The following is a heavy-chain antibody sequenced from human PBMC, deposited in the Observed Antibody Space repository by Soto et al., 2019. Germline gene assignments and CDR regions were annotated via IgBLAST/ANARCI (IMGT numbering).Heavy chain of an antibody. Sequence: EVQLVESGGGLVQPGGSLRLSCGVSGFMFSGYSMNWVRQAPGKGLQWLSYICSRSQTIYYADSVKGRFTISRDNAKNYLYLQMNSLRDDDTAVYFCAREDIMGTRSFDYWGQGTRVSVSS. CDR1: GFMFSGYS. V-gene: IGHV3-48*02. J-gene: IGHJ4*02. D-gene: IGHD1-26*01. CDR3: AREDIMGTRSFDY. CDR2: ICSRSQTI.